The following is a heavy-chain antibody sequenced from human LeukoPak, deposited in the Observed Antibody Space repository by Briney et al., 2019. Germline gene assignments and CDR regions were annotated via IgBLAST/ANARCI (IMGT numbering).Heavy chain of an antibody. CDR3: ARDPNYYDSSGYYDY. Sequence: PSETLSLTCTFSGHSISSFYWTWIRQPPGKGLEWIGYIYYSGSTNYNPSLKSRVTISVDTSKNQFSLKLSSVTAADTAVYYCARDPNYYDSSGYYDYWGQGTLVTVSS. CDR2: IYYSGST. D-gene: IGHD3-22*01. V-gene: IGHV4-59*01. J-gene: IGHJ4*02. CDR1: GHSISSFY.